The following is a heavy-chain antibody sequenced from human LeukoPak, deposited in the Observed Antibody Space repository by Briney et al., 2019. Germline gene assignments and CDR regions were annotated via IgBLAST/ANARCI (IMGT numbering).Heavy chain of an antibody. V-gene: IGHV1-2*02. D-gene: IGHD1-1*01. J-gene: IGHJ6*03. Sequence: ASVKVSCKASGYTFTGYYMHWVRQAPGQGLEWMGWINPNSGGTNYAQKFQGRVTMTRDTSISTAYMELSRLRSDDTAVYYCARGGPGNDFYYYYYYMDVWGKGTTVTVSS. CDR3: ARGGPGNDFYYYYYYMDV. CDR2: INPNSGGT. CDR1: GYTFTGYY.